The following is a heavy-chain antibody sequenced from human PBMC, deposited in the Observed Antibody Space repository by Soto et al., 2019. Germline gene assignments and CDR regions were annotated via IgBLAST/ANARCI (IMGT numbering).Heavy chain of an antibody. J-gene: IGHJ4*02. CDR2: IYYSGST. CDR3: ARVYCSGGSCYPWYFDY. V-gene: IGHV4-31*03. CDR1: GGSISSGGYY. D-gene: IGHD2-15*01. Sequence: PSETLSLTCTVSGGSISSGGYYWSWIRQHPGKGLEWIGYIYYSGSTYYNPSLKSRVTISVDTSKNQFSLKLSSVTAADTAVYYCARVYCSGGSCYPWYFDYWGQGTLVTVSS.